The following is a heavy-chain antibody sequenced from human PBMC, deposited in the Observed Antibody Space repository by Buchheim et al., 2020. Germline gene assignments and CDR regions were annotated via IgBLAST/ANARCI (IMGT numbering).Heavy chain of an antibody. D-gene: IGHD2-15*01. J-gene: IGHJ4*02. CDR1: GFTFSSYG. CDR2: ISSSSSSI. V-gene: IGHV3-21*02. CDR3: AKGLGYCSGASCYADY. Sequence: EVQLVESGGGLVQPGGSLRLSCAASGFTFSSYGMNWVRQAPGKGLEWVSSISSSSSSIYYPDSVKGRFTISRDNAKNSLYLQMNSLRAEDTAVYYCAKGLGYCSGASCYADYLGQGTL.